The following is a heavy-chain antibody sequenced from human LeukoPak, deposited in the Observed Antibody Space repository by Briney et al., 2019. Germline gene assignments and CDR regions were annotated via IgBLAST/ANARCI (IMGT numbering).Heavy chain of an antibody. Sequence: ASVKVSCKASGYTFTSYYMHWVRQAPGQGLEWMGIINPSGGSTSYAQKFQGRVTMTRDTSTSTVYMELSSLRSEDTAVYYCARDLEDSYGSPYFDYWGQGTLVTVSS. J-gene: IGHJ4*02. D-gene: IGHD5-18*01. CDR2: INPSGGST. CDR1: GYTFTSYY. CDR3: ARDLEDSYGSPYFDY. V-gene: IGHV1-46*01.